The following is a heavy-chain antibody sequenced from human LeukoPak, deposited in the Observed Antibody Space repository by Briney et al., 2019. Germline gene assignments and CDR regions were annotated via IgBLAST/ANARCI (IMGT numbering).Heavy chain of an antibody. V-gene: IGHV1-8*02. D-gene: IGHD3-10*01. CDR3: ARGRRTMVRGVSYYYYYMDV. CDR2: MNPNSGNT. J-gene: IGHJ6*03. CDR1: GYSFSSFD. Sequence: ASVKVSCKSSGYSFSSFDVNWVRQAAGQGLEWMGWMNPNSGNTGYAQKFQGRVAMTRNTSTNTAYMELSSLRSEDTAVYYCARGRRTMVRGVSYYYYYMDVWGKGTTVTVSS.